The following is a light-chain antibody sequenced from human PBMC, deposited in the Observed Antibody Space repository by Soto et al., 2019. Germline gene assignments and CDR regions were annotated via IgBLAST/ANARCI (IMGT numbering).Light chain of an antibody. Sequence: EIQITQSPSSVSASVGDRVTMSCQASQGISRSLAWYQQKPGKAPKLLIYAASSLQSGVPSRFSGSGSGTDFTLTISSLQPEDVATHYCQKYNSAPPTFGQVTKVDIK. CDR2: AAS. V-gene: IGKV1-12*01. CDR1: QGISRS. CDR3: QKYNSAPPT. J-gene: IGKJ1*01.